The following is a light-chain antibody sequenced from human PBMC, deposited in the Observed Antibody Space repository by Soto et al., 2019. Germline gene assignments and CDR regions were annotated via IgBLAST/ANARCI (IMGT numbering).Light chain of an antibody. CDR2: DAS. CDR1: QSISTW. J-gene: IGKJ1*01. V-gene: IGKV1-5*01. Sequence: DIQMTQSPSTLSADGGDRVTITCRARQSISTWLAWYQQKPGKAHKLLIYDASSLESVVPSRLSGSGSGTEFPLTISSLQQDDFAAHHWQQDNSSSTFRQGAKGHI. CDR3: QQDNSSST.